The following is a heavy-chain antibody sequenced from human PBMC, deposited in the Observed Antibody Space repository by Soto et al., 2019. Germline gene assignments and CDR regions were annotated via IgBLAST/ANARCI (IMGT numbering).Heavy chain of an antibody. Sequence: SETLSLTCAVSGYFMTNGSYWGRIRQSPGKGLEWSGSIYYTGRTYYNPSLKSRVTMSVDTSKNQFALKLTSVTAADTAVYYCARDRAAVASTFDYWGPGTLVTVS. V-gene: IGHV4-38-2*02. J-gene: IGHJ4*02. CDR1: GYFMTNGSY. CDR2: IYYTGRT. CDR3: ARDRAAVASTFDY. D-gene: IGHD6-13*01.